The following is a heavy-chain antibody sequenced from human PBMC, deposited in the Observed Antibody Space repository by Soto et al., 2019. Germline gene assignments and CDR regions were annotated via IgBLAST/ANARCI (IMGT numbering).Heavy chain of an antibody. D-gene: IGHD6-13*01. CDR3: ARGPSLLAAAEGINFDY. J-gene: IGHJ4*02. CDR2: IYHSGST. Sequence: SETLSLTCAVSGGSISSSNWWSWVRQPPGKGLEWIGEIYHSGSTNYNPSLKSRVTISVDKSKNQFSLKLSSVTAADTAVYYCARGPSLLAAAEGINFDYWGQGTLVTVSS. V-gene: IGHV4-4*02. CDR1: GGSISSSNW.